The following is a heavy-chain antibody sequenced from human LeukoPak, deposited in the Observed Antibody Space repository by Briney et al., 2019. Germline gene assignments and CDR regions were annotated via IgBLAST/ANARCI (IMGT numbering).Heavy chain of an antibody. CDR3: AREGYLNSFDY. J-gene: IGHJ4*02. D-gene: IGHD5-18*01. Sequence: GESLKISCKGSGYTFTNSWIAWVRQMPGKGLEWMGIIYPGDSDSKYSPSFRGQVTISADKSISTAYLQWNSLKASDTAIYYCAREGYLNSFDYWGQGTLVTVSS. CDR1: GYTFTNSW. V-gene: IGHV5-51*01. CDR2: IYPGDSDS.